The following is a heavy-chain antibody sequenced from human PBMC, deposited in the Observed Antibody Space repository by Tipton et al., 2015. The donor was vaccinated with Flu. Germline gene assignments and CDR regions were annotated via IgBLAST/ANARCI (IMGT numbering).Heavy chain of an antibody. CDR3: ARHTGDSVRGVIDY. D-gene: IGHD3-10*02. V-gene: IGHV4-38-2*02. J-gene: IGHJ4*02. CDR2: IFHTGST. CDR1: GDSISSDYY. Sequence: TLSLTCTISGDSISSDYYWGWIRQPPGKGLEWIGNIFHTGSTYHNPSLKSRVTISINTSKNQFSLRLSSVTAADTAVYYCARHTGDSVRGVIDYWGQGTLVTVSS.